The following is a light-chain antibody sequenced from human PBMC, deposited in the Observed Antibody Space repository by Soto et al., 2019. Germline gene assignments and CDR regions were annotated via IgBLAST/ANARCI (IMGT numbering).Light chain of an antibody. CDR2: QDS. CDR3: QAWDSSTARDWV. V-gene: IGLV3-1*01. Sequence: SYELTQPPSVSVSPGQTASITCSGDKLGDKYACWYQQKPGQSPVLVIYQDSKRPSGIPERFSGSNSGNTATLTISGTQAMDEADYYCQAWDSSTARDWVFGGGTKLTVL. CDR1: KLGDKY. J-gene: IGLJ3*02.